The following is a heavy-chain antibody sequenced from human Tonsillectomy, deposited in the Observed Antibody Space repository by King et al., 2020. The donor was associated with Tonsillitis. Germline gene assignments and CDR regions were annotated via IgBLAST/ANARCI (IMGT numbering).Heavy chain of an antibody. CDR2: IIPISGTA. D-gene: IGHD2-21*02. Sequence: QLVQSGAEVKKPGSSVKVSCKASGGTFSSYAISCVRQAPGQGLEWMGGIIPISGTANYAQKFQGRVTITADESPVTAYMELSSLRSEDTAVYYCARAYMAYCGGDCYSQDYYYGMDVWGQGTTVTVSS. CDR1: GGTFSSYA. J-gene: IGHJ6*02. CDR3: ARAYMAYCGGDCYSQDYYYGMDV. V-gene: IGHV1-69*01.